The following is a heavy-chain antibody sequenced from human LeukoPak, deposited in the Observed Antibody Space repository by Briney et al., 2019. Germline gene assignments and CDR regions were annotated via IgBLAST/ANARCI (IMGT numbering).Heavy chain of an antibody. Sequence: GGSLRLSCAASGFTFSSYAMSWVRQAPGKGLEWVSAISGSGGSTYYADSVKGRFTISRDNSKNTLYLQMNSLRAEDTAVYYCAKFGELGVGYYYYYYMDVWGKGTTVTISS. CDR2: ISGSGGST. CDR1: GFTFSSYA. D-gene: IGHD3-10*01. J-gene: IGHJ6*03. V-gene: IGHV3-23*01. CDR3: AKFGELGVGYYYYYYMDV.